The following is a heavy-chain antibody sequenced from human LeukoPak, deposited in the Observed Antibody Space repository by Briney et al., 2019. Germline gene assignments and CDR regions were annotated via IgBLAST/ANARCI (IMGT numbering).Heavy chain of an antibody. D-gene: IGHD5/OR15-5a*01. CDR1: GGSISTYY. CDR3: ARDKGLPQAFDI. V-gene: IGHV4-59*01. Sequence: SETLSLTCTLSGGSISTYYWSWIRQPPGKGLEYIGYISYSGTTSYNPSLKSRVTISVDTSKNQFSLKLTSVTAADTAVYYCARDKGLPQAFDIWGQGTMVTVSS. CDR2: ISYSGTT. J-gene: IGHJ3*02.